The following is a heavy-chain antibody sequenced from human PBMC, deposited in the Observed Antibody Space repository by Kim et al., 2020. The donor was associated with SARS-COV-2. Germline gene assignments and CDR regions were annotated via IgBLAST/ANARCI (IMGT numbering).Heavy chain of an antibody. V-gene: IGHV3-30*18. J-gene: IGHJ4*02. CDR2: VSHDGRLT. CDR1: GFTFSHFG. D-gene: IGHD6-19*01. Sequence: GGSLRLSCGAFGFTFSHFGMQWVRQAPGKGLEWVAVVSHDGRLTYYADSVKGRFTISRDNSKNMLYLEINSPRSDDTAVYYCAKENSEYTSGWYFEDWGQGTLLSVSS. CDR3: AKENSEYTSGWYFED.